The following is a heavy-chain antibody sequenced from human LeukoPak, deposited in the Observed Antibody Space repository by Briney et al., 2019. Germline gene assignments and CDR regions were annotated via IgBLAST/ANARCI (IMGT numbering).Heavy chain of an antibody. CDR2: ISAYNGNT. Sequence: ASVKVSCKASGYTFTSYGISWVRQAPGQGHEWMGWISAYNGNTNYAQKLQGRVTMTTDTSTSTAYMELRSLRSDDTAVYYCARDLMWVAAAGITDAFDIWGQGTMVTVSS. CDR3: ARDLMWVAAAGITDAFDI. J-gene: IGHJ3*02. D-gene: IGHD6-13*01. CDR1: GYTFTSYG. V-gene: IGHV1-18*01.